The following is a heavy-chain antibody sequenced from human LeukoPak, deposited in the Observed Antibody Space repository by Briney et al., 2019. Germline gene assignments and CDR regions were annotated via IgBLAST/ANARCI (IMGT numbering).Heavy chain of an antibody. CDR1: GGSISTGSYY. J-gene: IGHJ4*02. D-gene: IGHD6-13*01. CDR2: ISYSETT. V-gene: IGHV4-39*02. CDR3: ARSSAGVPFDF. Sequence: SPSETLSLTCTVSGGSISTGSYYWGWVRQPPGKGLEYIGSISYSETTYYKPSLKSRVTISVDTSKIHFSLNLSSVSAADTAVYYCARSSAGVPFDFWGQGTLVTVSS.